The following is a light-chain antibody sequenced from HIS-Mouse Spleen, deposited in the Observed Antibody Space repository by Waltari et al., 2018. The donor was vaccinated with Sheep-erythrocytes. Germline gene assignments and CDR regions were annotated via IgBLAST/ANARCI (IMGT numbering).Light chain of an antibody. CDR1: SSDVGGYNY. CDR2: DVS. Sequence: QSALTQPRSVSGSPGQSVTISCTGTSSDVGGYNYVSWYQQHPGKAPNLMIYDVSKLPAGVPDRFSGSKSGNTASLTISGLQAEDEADYYCCSYASSYNHVLATGTKITVL. V-gene: IGLV2-11*01. CDR3: CSYASSYNHV. J-gene: IGLJ1*01.